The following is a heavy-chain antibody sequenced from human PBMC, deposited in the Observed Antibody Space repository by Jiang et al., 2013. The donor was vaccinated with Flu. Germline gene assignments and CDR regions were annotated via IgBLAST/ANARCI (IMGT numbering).Heavy chain of an antibody. D-gene: IGHD5-18*01. J-gene: IGHJ6*04. CDR3: ARMSNTAMVTDKYYYGLTS. V-gene: IGHV4-59*01. CDR1: GGSIINYY. CDR2: IFYSGST. Sequence: SGLVKPSETLSLTCTVSGGSIINYYWSWIRQPPGKGLEWIGYIFYSGSTNYNPSLKSRLTISVDTSKNQFSLKLSSVTAADTALYYCARMSNTAMVTDKYYYGLTSGAKGPRSPSPQ.